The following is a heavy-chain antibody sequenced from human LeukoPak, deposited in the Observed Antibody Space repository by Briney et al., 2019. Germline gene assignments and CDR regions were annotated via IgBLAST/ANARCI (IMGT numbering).Heavy chain of an antibody. CDR2: IYYSGST. CDR1: GGSISSYY. Sequence: SETMSHTCTVSGGSISSYYWSWIRQTPGKGLEWIGYIYYSGSTNYNPSLKSRVTISVDTSKNQFSLKLSSVTAADTAVYYCATVVTPGGPFDYWGQGTLVTVSS. D-gene: IGHD4-23*01. V-gene: IGHV4-59*08. CDR3: ATVVTPGGPFDY. J-gene: IGHJ4*02.